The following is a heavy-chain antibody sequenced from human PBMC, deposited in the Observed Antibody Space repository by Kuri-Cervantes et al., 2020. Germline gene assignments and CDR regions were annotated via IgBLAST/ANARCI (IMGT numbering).Heavy chain of an antibody. CDR1: GFTFSSYG. D-gene: IGHD2-15*01. Sequence: GGSRRLSCAASGFTFSSYGMHWVRQAPGKGLEWVAVIWYDGSNKYYADSVKGRFTISRDNSKNTLYLQMNSLRAEDTAVYYCARDVGCSGGSCYSPEMYYFDYWGQGTLVTVSS. CDR3: ARDVGCSGGSCYSPEMYYFDY. CDR2: IWYDGSNK. J-gene: IGHJ4*02. V-gene: IGHV3-33*01.